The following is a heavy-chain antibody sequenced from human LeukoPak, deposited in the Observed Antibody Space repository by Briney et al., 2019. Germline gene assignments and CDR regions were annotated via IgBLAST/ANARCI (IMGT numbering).Heavy chain of an antibody. V-gene: IGHV4-39*07. Sequence: PSETLSLTCTVSGGSISSSSYYWGWIRQPPGKGLEWIGSIYYSGSTYYNPSLKSRVTISVDTSKNQFSLKLSSVTAADTAVYYCATNSGGSWVHSVWFDPWGQGTLVTVSS. CDR2: IYYSGST. CDR3: ATNSGGSWVHSVWFDP. CDR1: GGSISSSSYY. D-gene: IGHD2-15*01. J-gene: IGHJ5*02.